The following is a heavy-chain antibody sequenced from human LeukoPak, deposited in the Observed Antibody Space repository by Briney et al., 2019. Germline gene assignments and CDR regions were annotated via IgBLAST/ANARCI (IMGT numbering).Heavy chain of an antibody. CDR2: ISGSGGIT. V-gene: IGHV3-23*01. Sequence: GGSLRLSCAASGFTFSSYAMTWVRQAPGKGLEWVSTISGSGGITYYAGSVKGRFTLSRDNSKNTLYVQMNNLRAEDTAVYYCAKDGWGSTVTYYFDYSGQGTLVTVSS. CDR1: GFTFSSYA. J-gene: IGHJ4*02. D-gene: IGHD6-19*01. CDR3: AKDGWGSTVTYYFDY.